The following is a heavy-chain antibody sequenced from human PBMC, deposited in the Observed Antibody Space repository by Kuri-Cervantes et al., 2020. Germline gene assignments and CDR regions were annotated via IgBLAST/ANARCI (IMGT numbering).Heavy chain of an antibody. Sequence: SETLSLSCAVSGGSISSSNWWSWVRQPPGKGLEWIGEIYHSGSTNYNPSLKSRVTIPVDKSKNQFSLKLSSVTAADTAVYYCARGHSSGWYDYWGQGTLVTVSS. V-gene: IGHV4-4*02. CDR1: GGSISSSNW. J-gene: IGHJ4*02. CDR3: ARGHSSGWYDY. CDR2: IYHSGST. D-gene: IGHD6-19*01.